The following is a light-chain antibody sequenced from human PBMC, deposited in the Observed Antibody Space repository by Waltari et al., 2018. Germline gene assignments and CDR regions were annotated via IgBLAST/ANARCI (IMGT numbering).Light chain of an antibody. J-gene: IGKJ1*01. V-gene: IGKV1-17*01. CDR2: YAN. CDR3: QQGNSYPWT. Sequence: DIQMSQSPSSLSASVGDRVTITCRASQDIATYLNWYQQKPGKAPKLLIYYANSLASGVPSRFSGSGSGTEFTLTISSLQPEDFATYYCQQGNSYPWTFGQGTQVEIK. CDR1: QDIATY.